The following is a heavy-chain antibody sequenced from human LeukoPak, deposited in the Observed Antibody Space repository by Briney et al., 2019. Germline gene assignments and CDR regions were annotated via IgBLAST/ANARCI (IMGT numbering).Heavy chain of an antibody. CDR1: GGYISSYY. D-gene: IGHD1-14*01. CDR2: INYSGST. CDR3: ARVPNAPKIEPNWFDP. V-gene: IGHV4-59*01. Sequence: PSETLSLTCSVSGGYISSYYWSWIRQPPGKGLEWIGIINYSGSTKYHPSLKSRVSISVDTSKNQFSLRLTSVTVADTAVYFCARVPNAPKIEPNWFDPWGQGTLVTVSS. J-gene: IGHJ5*02.